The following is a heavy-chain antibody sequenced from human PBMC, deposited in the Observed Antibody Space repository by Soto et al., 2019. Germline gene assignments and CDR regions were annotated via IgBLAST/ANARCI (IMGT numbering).Heavy chain of an antibody. CDR2: MHTSGGT. D-gene: IGHD6-13*01. Sequence: PSETLSLTCTVSGAPITSNDYFWAWIRQPPGGGLEFIASMHTSGGTYHASSLKSRATMSLDTSKNQFSLRLNSVTAADTAVYYCARSGYSNSDFDHWGQGTLVTVSS. CDR3: ARSGYSNSDFDH. CDR1: GAPITSNDYF. J-gene: IGHJ4*03. V-gene: IGHV4-39*07.